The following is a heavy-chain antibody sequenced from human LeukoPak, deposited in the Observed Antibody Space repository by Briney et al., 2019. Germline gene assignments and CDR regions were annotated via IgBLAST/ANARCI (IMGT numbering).Heavy chain of an antibody. V-gene: IGHV1-2*02. J-gene: IGHJ4*02. D-gene: IGHD3-9*01. CDR1: GYTFTGHY. CDR2: INPNSGAT. CDR3: ARGLRYFDWLERLFDY. Sequence: ASVTVSCKASGYTFTGHYMHWVRQAPGQGLEWMGWINPNSGATNYAQKFQGRVTMTRDTSISTAYLELSRLTSDDTAVYYCARGLRYFDWLERLFDYWGQGTLVTVSS.